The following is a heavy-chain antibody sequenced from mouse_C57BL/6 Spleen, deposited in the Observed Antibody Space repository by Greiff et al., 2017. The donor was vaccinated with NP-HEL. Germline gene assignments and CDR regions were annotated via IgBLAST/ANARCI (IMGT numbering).Heavy chain of an antibody. D-gene: IGHD1-1*01. Sequence: QVQLQQSGAELARPGASVKLSCKASGYTFTSYGISWVKQRTGQGLEWIGEIYPRSGNTYYNEKFKGKATLTADKSSSTAYMELRSLTSEDSAVYFCARYDYYGSSYVYYAMDYWGQGTSVTVSS. CDR3: ARYDYYGSSYVYYAMDY. CDR2: IYPRSGNT. V-gene: IGHV1-81*01. CDR1: GYTFTSYG. J-gene: IGHJ4*01.